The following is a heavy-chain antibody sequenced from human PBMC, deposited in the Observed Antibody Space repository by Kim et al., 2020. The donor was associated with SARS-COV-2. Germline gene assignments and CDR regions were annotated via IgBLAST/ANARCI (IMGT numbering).Heavy chain of an antibody. Sequence: IYAQKLQGRGTITSEDATSTAYVELSSLSSEDTAVYYCARAAAGFWFDPWGQGTLVTVSS. CDR3: ARAAAGFWFDP. D-gene: IGHD6-13*01. V-gene: IGHV1-69*01. J-gene: IGHJ5*02.